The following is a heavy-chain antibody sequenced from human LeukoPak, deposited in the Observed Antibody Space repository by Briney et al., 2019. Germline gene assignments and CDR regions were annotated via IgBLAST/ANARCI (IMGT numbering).Heavy chain of an antibody. V-gene: IGHV3-21*01. CDR3: GRQLDCWSGYYYADFDY. Sequence: KPGGSLTLSCAASGFTFSSYSMNWVRQAPGKGLEWVSSISKSSSYIYYAHAVKGRFTISRDNAKNSLYLQVNSLSPEDTAVYYCGRQLDCWSGYYYADFDYWGQGTLVTVSS. D-gene: IGHD3-3*01. CDR1: GFTFSSYS. CDR2: ISKSSSYI. J-gene: IGHJ4*02.